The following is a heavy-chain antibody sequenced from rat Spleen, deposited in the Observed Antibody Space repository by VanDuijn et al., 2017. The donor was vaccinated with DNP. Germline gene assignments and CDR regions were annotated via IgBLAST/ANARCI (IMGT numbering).Heavy chain of an antibody. J-gene: IGHJ2*01. CDR1: GFTFSDYS. V-gene: IGHV5-17*01. Sequence: EVQLVESGGGLVQPGNSLKLSCAASGFTFSDYSMAWVRQSPKKGLEWVATISYNGGTPYYRDSVKGRFTIARDNAKSTLYLQMDSLRSEDTATYYCARQDYSNYIYDYWGQGVMVTVSS. D-gene: IGHD1-2*01. CDR3: ARQDYSNYIYDY. CDR2: ISYNGGTP.